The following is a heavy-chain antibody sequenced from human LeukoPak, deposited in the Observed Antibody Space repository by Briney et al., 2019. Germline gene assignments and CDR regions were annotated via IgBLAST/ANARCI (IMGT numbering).Heavy chain of an antibody. CDR3: AKGIVYSYGPNDDY. J-gene: IGHJ4*02. D-gene: IGHD5-18*01. CDR2: ISGSGGST. V-gene: IGHV3-23*01. CDR1: GFTFSSYA. Sequence: GGSLRLSCAASGFTFSSYAMSWVRQAPGKGLEWVSAISGSGGSTYYADSVKGRFTISRDNSKNTLYLQMNSLRAEDTAVYYCAKGIVYSYGPNDDYWGQGTLVTVSS.